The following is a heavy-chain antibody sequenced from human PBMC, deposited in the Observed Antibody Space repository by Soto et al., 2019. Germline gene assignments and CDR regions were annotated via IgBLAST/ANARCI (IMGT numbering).Heavy chain of an antibody. Sequence: EVQLLESGGNLVQPGGSLRLSCAASGFTFSRHAMSWVRQAPGKGLEWVSAIRDTGGSTYYAHSVKGRFTISRDNSKNTLYLQMNSLRAEDTAVYFCAKDRGGRLYTSGWYSAFDTWGQGTMVTVSS. J-gene: IGHJ3*02. V-gene: IGHV3-23*01. CDR1: GFTFSRHA. CDR2: IRDTGGST. D-gene: IGHD6-19*01. CDR3: AKDRGGRLYTSGWYSAFDT.